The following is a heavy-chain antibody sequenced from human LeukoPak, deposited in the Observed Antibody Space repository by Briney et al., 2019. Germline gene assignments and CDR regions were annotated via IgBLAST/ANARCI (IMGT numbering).Heavy chain of an antibody. CDR2: ISGSDGST. CDR1: GFTFSSYA. Sequence: PGGSLRLSCAASGFTFSSYAMSWVRQTPGKGLAWVSAISGSDGSTYYADSVMGRFTISRDNPKNSLYLQMNTLRAEDTAVYYCARDVSLDFWGQGTLVTVSS. V-gene: IGHV3-23*01. CDR3: ARDVSLDF. J-gene: IGHJ4*02.